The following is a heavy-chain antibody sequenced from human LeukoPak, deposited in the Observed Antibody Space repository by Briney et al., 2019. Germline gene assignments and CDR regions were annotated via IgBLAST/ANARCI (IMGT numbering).Heavy chain of an antibody. CDR2: ISSSSTDT. Sequence: PGGSLRLSCAASGFTFSDYYMSWIRQAPGKGLEWVSYISSSSTDTNYADSVKGRFTISRDNAKNSLYLQMNSLRAEDTAVYYCARVSSIAAAGTTDYWAQGTLVIVSS. CDR1: GFTFSDYY. CDR3: ARVSSIAAAGTTDY. J-gene: IGHJ4*02. D-gene: IGHD6-13*01. V-gene: IGHV3-11*06.